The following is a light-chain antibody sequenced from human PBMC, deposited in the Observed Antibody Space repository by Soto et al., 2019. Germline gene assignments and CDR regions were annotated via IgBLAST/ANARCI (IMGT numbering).Light chain of an antibody. CDR1: QSVSSN. Sequence: EIVITQSPATLSVSPGEGATLSCSASQSVSSNLAWYQQKPGQAPRLLIYGASTRATGIPARFSGSGSGTEFTLTISSLQSEDFAVYYCQQYNNWRRTFGQGTRLEIK. CDR2: GAS. V-gene: IGKV3-15*01. CDR3: QQYNNWRRT. J-gene: IGKJ5*01.